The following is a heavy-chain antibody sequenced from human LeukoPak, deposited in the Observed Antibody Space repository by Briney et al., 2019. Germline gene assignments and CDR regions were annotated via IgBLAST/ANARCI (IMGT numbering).Heavy chain of an antibody. V-gene: IGHV1-8*01. CDR2: MNPNSGNT. Sequence: ASVKVSCKASGYTFTSYDINWMRQATGQGLEWMGWMNPNSGNTGYAQKFQGRVTMTRNTSISTAYMELSSLRSEDTAVYYCARTTVTTGGYYYYYYYMDVWGKGTTDTISS. D-gene: IGHD4-17*01. CDR3: ARTTVTTGGYYYYYYYMDV. J-gene: IGHJ6*03. CDR1: GYTFTSYD.